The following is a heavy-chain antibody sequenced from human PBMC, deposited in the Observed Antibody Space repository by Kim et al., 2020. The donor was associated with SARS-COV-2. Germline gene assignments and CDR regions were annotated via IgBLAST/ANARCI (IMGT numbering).Heavy chain of an antibody. J-gene: IGHJ5*02. CDR3: ARDYYGSGSYYNPLRSNWFDP. D-gene: IGHD3-10*01. V-gene: IGHV3-30*01. Sequence: FTISRDNSKNTLYLQMNSLRAEDTAVYYCARDYYGSGSYYNPLRSNWFDPWGQGTLVTVSS.